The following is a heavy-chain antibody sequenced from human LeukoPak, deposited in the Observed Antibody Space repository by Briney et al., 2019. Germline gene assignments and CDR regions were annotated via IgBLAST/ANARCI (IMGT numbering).Heavy chain of an antibody. D-gene: IGHD3-16*01. CDR3: AKRRLRGGDFDY. CDR1: GFTFSSYA. Sequence: GGSLRLSCAASGFTFSSYAMSWVRQAPGKGLEWVSAISGSGGSTYYADSVKGRFTISRDNSKNTLYLQMNSLRAGDTAVYYCAKRRLRGGDFDYWGQGTLVTVSS. CDR2: ISGSGGST. V-gene: IGHV3-23*01. J-gene: IGHJ4*02.